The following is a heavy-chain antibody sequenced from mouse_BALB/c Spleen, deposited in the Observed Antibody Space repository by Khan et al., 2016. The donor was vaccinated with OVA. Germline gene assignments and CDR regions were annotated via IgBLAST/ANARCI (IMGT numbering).Heavy chain of an antibody. CDR3: TNGNYGWFAY. J-gene: IGHJ3*01. CDR2: ISSAGTYT. CDR1: GFTFSTFV. Sequence: EVELVESGGGLVKPGGSLKLSCSASGFTFSTFVMSWVRQTPEKRLEWVATISSAGTYTYYSDSVKGRFTISSENAKNTLYLQMNSLRSEDTAMYYCTNGNYGWFAYWGQGTLVTVSA. D-gene: IGHD2-1*01. V-gene: IGHV5-9-1*01.